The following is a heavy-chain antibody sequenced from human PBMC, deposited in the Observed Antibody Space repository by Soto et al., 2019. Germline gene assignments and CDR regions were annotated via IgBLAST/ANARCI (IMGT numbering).Heavy chain of an antibody. J-gene: IGHJ6*02. Sequence: QVQLVQSGAEVKKPGSSVKVSCKASGGTFSSYAISWVRQAPGQGLEWMGGIIPIFGTANYAQKFQGRVTITADKSTSTAYMEQSSLRSEDTPVYYCARRIAARPYYYYYYGMDVWGQGTTVTVSS. CDR2: IIPIFGTA. CDR1: GGTFSSYA. D-gene: IGHD6-6*01. CDR3: ARRIAARPYYYYYYGMDV. V-gene: IGHV1-69*06.